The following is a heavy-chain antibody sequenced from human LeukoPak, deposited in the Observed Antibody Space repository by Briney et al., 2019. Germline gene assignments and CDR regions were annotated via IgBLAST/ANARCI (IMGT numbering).Heavy chain of an antibody. D-gene: IGHD6-19*01. CDR1: GFTFSSYG. V-gene: IGHV3-30*02. Sequence: GGSLRLSCAASGFTFSSYGMHWVRQAPGKGLEWVAFIRYDGSNKYYADSVKGRFTISRDNSKNTLYLQMNSLRAEDTAVYYCAKCPRSIAVVDYWGQGTLVTVSS. CDR3: AKCPRSIAVVDY. J-gene: IGHJ4*02. CDR2: IRYDGSNK.